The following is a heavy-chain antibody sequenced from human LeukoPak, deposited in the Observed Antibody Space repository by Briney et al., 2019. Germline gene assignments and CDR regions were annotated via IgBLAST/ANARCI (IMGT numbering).Heavy chain of an antibody. D-gene: IGHD3-10*01. Sequence: PGGSLRLSCAASGFTFSCFSMNWVRQAPGKGLESVSAISSSGSNTYYADSVKGRFTISRDNSKNSLYLQMGSLRAEDMAVYYCAKEYYGGYVDYWGQGTLVSVSS. J-gene: IGHJ4*02. CDR1: GFTFSCFS. CDR2: ISSSGSNT. CDR3: AKEYYGGYVDY. V-gene: IGHV3-64*02.